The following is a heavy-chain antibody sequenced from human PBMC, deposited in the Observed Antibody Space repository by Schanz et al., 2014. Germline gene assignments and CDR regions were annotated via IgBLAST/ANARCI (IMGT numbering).Heavy chain of an antibody. CDR2: INTNTGNP. J-gene: IGHJ4*02. Sequence: VQLVESGSELKKPGASVKVSCKASGYTFTSYAMNWVRQAPGQGLEWVGWINTNTGNPTYAQGFTGRFVFSLDTSVSTAYLQISSLKAEDTAAYYCTTETIAMAGTFSIWGQGTLVTVSS. D-gene: IGHD6-19*01. CDR1: GYTFTSYA. CDR3: TTETIAMAGTFSI. V-gene: IGHV7-4-1*02.